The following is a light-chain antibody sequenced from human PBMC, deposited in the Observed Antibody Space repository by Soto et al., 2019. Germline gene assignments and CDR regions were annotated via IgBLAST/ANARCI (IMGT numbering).Light chain of an antibody. CDR2: EVF. CDR3: SSYTTNNAHV. V-gene: IGLV2-14*01. Sequence: QSVLTQPASVSASPGQSISISCTGTSNDVGAFDYVSWYQQHPGKAPKLIIFEVFNRPSGVSTRFSGSKSGSTASLPISGLQAEDEADYFCSSYTTNNAHVFGGGTQLTVL. J-gene: IGLJ2*01. CDR1: SNDVGAFDY.